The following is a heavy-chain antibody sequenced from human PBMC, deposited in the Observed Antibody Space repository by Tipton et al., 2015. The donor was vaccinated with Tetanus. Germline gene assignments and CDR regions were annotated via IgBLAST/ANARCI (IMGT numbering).Heavy chain of an antibody. D-gene: IGHD5-18*01. CDR2: IYYTGST. J-gene: IGHJ2*01. CDR1: GGSISSGGSY. CDR3: ARGGSYSYGPRGFDL. V-gene: IGHV4-31*03. Sequence: TLSLTCSYSGGSISSGGSYWSWIRQHPANGLEWIGFIYYTGSTDYTPSLRSRVTISVDTPKNQFSLKLTSLTVADTAVYYCARGGSYSYGPRGFDLWGRGTLVTASS.